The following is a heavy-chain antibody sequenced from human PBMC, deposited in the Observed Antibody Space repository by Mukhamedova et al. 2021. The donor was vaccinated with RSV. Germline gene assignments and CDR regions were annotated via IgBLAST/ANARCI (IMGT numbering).Heavy chain of an antibody. CDR3: ASFVESATPGNQYYFDY. CDR2: IIPILGIA. J-gene: IGHJ4*02. Sequence: PGQGLEWMGGIIPILGIANYAQKFQGRVTITADESTSTAYMELSSLRSEDTAVYYCASFVESATPGNQYYFDYWGQ. V-gene: IGHV1-69*10. D-gene: IGHD1-14*01.